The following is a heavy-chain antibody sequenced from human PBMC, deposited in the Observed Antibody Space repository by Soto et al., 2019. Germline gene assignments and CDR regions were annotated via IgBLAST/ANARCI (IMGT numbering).Heavy chain of an antibody. CDR2: AYYSGST. V-gene: IGHV4-59*01. Sequence: QVQLQESGPGLVKPSETLSLTCTVSGGSITSYYWSWIRQPPGKGLEWIGHAYYSGSTSYNPSLKSRVTISVDTSNNEVSLRLTSVTAADTAVYYCARIGYSYGYNGFDNWGQGTLVTVSP. CDR1: GGSITSYY. CDR3: ARIGYSYGYNGFDN. J-gene: IGHJ4*02. D-gene: IGHD5-18*01.